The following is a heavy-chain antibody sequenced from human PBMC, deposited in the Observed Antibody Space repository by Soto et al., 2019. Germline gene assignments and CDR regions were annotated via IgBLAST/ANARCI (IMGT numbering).Heavy chain of an antibody. V-gene: IGHV4-39*01. CDR1: GGSISSSSYY. J-gene: IGHJ3*01. Sequence: QLQLQESGPGLVKPSETLSLTCTVSGGSISSSSYYWGWIRQPPGKGLECIGSIYYSGSTYYNTSLKSRVTRSVDTSKNQFSLKLSSVTAADTAVYYCAPTLIVAGSSAFDVWGQGTMVTVAS. D-gene: IGHD6-19*01. CDR3: APTLIVAGSSAFDV. CDR2: IYYSGST.